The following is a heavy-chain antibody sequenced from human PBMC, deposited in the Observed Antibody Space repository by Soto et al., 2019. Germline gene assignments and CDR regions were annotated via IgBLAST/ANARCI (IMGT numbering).Heavy chain of an antibody. CDR2: ISYSGST. CDR1: GGSISSYY. D-gene: IGHD6-13*01. CDR3: AREGVSSSWYNYYAMDV. J-gene: IGHJ6*02. Sequence: SETLSLTCTFSGGSISSYYWIWIRQPTGKGLEWIGYISYSGSTNYNPSLKSRVTISVDTSKNQFSLKLSSVTAADTAVYYCAREGVSSSWYNYYAMDVWGQGTKVTSP. V-gene: IGHV4-59*01.